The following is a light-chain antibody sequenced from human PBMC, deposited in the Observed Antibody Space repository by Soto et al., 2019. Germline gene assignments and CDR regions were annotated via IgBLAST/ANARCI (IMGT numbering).Light chain of an antibody. J-gene: IGLJ1*01. V-gene: IGLV1-44*01. CDR2: SNN. CDR3: AAWDDSLNGYV. Sequence: QSVLTQPPSTSGTPGQRVTISCSGSSSNIGSKTVNWYQHLPATAPKLLIYSNNQRPSGVPERFSGSKSGTSASLAVSGLQSEDEADYYCAAWDDSLNGYVFGTGTKLTVL. CDR1: SSNIGSKT.